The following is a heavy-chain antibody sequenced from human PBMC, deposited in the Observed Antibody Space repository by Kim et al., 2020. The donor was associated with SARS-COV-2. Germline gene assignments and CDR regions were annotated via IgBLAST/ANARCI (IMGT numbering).Heavy chain of an antibody. Sequence: GGSLRLSCAASGFTFSSYAMSWVRQAPGKGLEWVSAISGSGGSTYYADSVKGRFTISRDNSKNTLYLQMNSLRAEDTAVYYCAKHLPVVVIPYYYYGMDVWGQGTKVTVSS. CDR3: AKHLPVVVIPYYYYGMDV. J-gene: IGHJ6*02. D-gene: IGHD3-22*01. CDR1: GFTFSSYA. V-gene: IGHV3-23*01. CDR2: ISGSGGST.